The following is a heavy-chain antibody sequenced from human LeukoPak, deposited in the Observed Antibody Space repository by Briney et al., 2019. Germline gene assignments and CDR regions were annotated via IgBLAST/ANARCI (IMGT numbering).Heavy chain of an antibody. D-gene: IGHD5-12*01. CDR2: ISGSGGRT. J-gene: IGHJ5*02. Sequence: GGSLRLSCAASGFSFNDYAMSWARQAPGKGLKWVSVISGSGGRTSYADSVKGRFTISRDNSKNTLYLQMNSLRAEDTALYYCAMDILSSPTAPRFDPWGQGTQVTVSS. CDR1: GFSFNDYA. CDR3: AMDILSSPTAPRFDP. V-gene: IGHV3-23*01.